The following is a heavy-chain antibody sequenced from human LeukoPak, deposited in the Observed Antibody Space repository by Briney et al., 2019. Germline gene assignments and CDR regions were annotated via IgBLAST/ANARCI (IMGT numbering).Heavy chain of an antibody. Sequence: PGGSLRLSCAASGFTFSSYGMLWVRQAPGKGLEWVAVIWYDGSNKYYADSVKGRFTISRDNSKNTLYLQMNSLRAEDTAVYYCARVGLYCSSTSCRYYYGMDVWGQGTTVTVSS. D-gene: IGHD2-2*01. J-gene: IGHJ6*02. CDR3: ARVGLYCSSTSCRYYYGMDV. CDR2: IWYDGSNK. V-gene: IGHV3-33*01. CDR1: GFTFSSYG.